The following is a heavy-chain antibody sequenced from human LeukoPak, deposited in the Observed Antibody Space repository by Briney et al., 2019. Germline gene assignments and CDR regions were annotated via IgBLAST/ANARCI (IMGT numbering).Heavy chain of an antibody. V-gene: IGHV7-4-1*02. CDR1: GGTFTSYA. CDR3: ATAPDYGGNSNFDY. J-gene: IGHJ4*02. D-gene: IGHD4-23*01. Sequence: GASVKVSCKASGGTFTSYAMNWVRQAPGQGLEWMGWINTNTGNPTYAQGFTGRFVFSLDTSVSTAYLQISSLKAEDTAVYYCATAPDYGGNSNFDYWGQGTLVTVSS. CDR2: INTNTGNP.